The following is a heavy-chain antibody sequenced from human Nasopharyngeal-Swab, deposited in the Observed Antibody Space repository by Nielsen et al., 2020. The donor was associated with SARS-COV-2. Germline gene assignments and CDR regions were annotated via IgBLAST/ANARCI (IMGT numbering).Heavy chain of an antibody. J-gene: IGHJ4*02. CDR1: GGSLSSSNYY. Sequence: SETLSLTCTVSGGSLSSSNYYWGWIRQPPGKGLEWIGTVSYSGHTYYNPSLKSRVTMSVDTSKNHFSLRLSSVTAADTAVYYCGRLTKTTVTRRLYFDYWGQGTLVTVSS. CDR2: VSYSGHT. D-gene: IGHD4-11*01. V-gene: IGHV4-39*02. CDR3: GRLTKTTVTRRLYFDY.